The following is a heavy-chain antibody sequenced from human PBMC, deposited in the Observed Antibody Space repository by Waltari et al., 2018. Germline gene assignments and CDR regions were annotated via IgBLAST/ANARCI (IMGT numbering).Heavy chain of an antibody. Sequence: QVQLVQSGTEVKKPGASVKVSCQASGYRFTDYHLHLFRQTPGQGLEWLGWINPKNGDTGYAQNFLGRVTMTRDTSINTVYMDLSGLRSDDTAVFYCARDPGPIVGAPDYWGQGTLVTVSS. CDR2: INPKNGDT. V-gene: IGHV1-2*02. J-gene: IGHJ4*02. CDR1: GYRFTDYH. CDR3: ARDPGPIVGAPDY. D-gene: IGHD1-26*01.